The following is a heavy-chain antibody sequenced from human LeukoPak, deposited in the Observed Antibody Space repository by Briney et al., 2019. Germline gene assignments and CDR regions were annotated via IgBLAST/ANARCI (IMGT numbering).Heavy chain of an antibody. Sequence: VASVKVSCKASRGTFSSYAISWVRQAPVQGLEWMGGIIPRFGTANYAQKFQGRVTITADESTSTAYMELSSLRSEDTAVYYCARDRPGRYCSSPSCYTASPFDPWGQGTLVTVSS. D-gene: IGHD2-2*02. V-gene: IGHV1-69*13. CDR2: IIPRFGTA. CDR1: RGTFSSYA. J-gene: IGHJ5*02. CDR3: ARDRPGRYCSSPSCYTASPFDP.